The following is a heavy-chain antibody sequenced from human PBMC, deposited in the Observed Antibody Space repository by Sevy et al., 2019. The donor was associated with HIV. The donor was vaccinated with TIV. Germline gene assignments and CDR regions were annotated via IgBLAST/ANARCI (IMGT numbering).Heavy chain of an antibody. CDR3: ARAVFSTSGTYYFDY. J-gene: IGHJ4*02. CDR2: IYDRGNTDYNT. Sequence: SETLSLTCIVSGASITTNSWSWIRQPAGKGLELIGRIYDRGNTDYNTNYNPSLESRVSMSIDTSKNQYSLNLSSVTVADTAVYYCARAVFSTSGTYYFDYWGQGTLVTVSS. D-gene: IGHD5-12*01. CDR1: GASITTNS. V-gene: IGHV4-4*07.